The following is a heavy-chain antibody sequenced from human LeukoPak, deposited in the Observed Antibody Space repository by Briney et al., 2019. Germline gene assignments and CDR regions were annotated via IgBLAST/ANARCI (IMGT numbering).Heavy chain of an antibody. J-gene: IGHJ5*02. CDR3: ARDGEDILSNWFDP. Sequence: SETLSLTCTVSGGCITSYYWSWIRQAAGKGPEWIGRIYSSGSTNYNPSLKSRITISRDTSKNEVSLNMRSVTAADTAVYYCARDGEDILSNWFDPWGQGILVTVSS. D-gene: IGHD2/OR15-2a*01. CDR1: GGCITSYY. V-gene: IGHV4-4*07. CDR2: IYSSGST.